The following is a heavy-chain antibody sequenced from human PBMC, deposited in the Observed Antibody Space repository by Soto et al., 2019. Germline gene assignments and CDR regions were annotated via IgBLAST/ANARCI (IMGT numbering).Heavy chain of an antibody. CDR1: GFSFNYYA. CDR2: IYSGTT. Sequence: EVQLLESGGGLVQPGGSLSLTCAASGFSFNYYAMTWLRQAPGRGLEWVSSIYSGTTYYADSVKDRFTISRHDSKNTLYLQMSGLRAEHTAIYYCAKSLFAGAPRNDYWGQGTLVAVSS. CDR3: AKSLFAGAPRNDY. V-gene: IGHV3-23*05. J-gene: IGHJ4*02. D-gene: IGHD6-6*01.